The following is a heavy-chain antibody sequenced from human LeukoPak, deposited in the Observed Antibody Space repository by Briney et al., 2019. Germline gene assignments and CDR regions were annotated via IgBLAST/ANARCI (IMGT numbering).Heavy chain of an antibody. CDR2: TYYRSKWSF. CDR1: GDSIFTNNVA. J-gene: IGHJ4*02. V-gene: IGHV6-1*01. CDR3: ARGKYTSFDN. Sequence: SQTLSLTCAISGDSIFTNNVAWNWISQSPSRGREWLGRTYYRSKWSFVYAGSVKNRKTIHPETTKNQFSLQLSSVSPEDTAVYYCARGKYTSFDNWGQGTLVTVSS. D-gene: IGHD6-6*01.